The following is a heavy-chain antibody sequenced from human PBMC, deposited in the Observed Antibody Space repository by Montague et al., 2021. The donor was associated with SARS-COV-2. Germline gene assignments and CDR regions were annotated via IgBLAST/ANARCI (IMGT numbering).Heavy chain of an antibody. CDR2: INQGGAP. Sequence: SETLSPTSAVSRGSFSNYWTWIRQSPGKGLEWIGEINQGGAPNYTPSLKSRVTISLDTSKKQISLKLNSVTVADTAVFFCARGRPVQGSFRHFDSISSGALDIWAQGSLVIVSS. D-gene: IGHD3-9*01. J-gene: IGHJ3*02. CDR3: ARGRPVQGSFRHFDSISSGALDI. CDR1: RGSFSNY. V-gene: IGHV4-34*01.